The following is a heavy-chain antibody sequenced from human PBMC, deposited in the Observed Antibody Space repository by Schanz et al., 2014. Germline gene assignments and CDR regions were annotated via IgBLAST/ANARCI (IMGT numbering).Heavy chain of an antibody. V-gene: IGHV4-31*03. CDR2: ISYSGST. D-gene: IGHD4-17*01. CDR3: ARDRGHGDLPGDI. Sequence: QVQLQESGPGLVKPSQTLSLTCTVSGGSVSSGGDYWSWIRQHPGKGLEWIGFISYSGSTYYNPSLKRRVTISVEKPKKQFSLKVTSMTAADTAVYYCARDRGHGDLPGDIWGQGTMVTVSS. CDR1: GGSVSSGGDY. J-gene: IGHJ3*02.